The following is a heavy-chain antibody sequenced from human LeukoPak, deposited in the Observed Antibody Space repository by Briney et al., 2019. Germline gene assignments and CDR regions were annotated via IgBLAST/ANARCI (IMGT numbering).Heavy chain of an antibody. D-gene: IGHD5-24*01. CDR2: ISAYNGNT. CDR1: GYTFTSYG. V-gene: IGHV1-18*01. J-gene: IGHJ5*02. Sequence: ASVKVSCKASGYTFTSYGISWVRQAPGQGLEWMGWISAYNGNTNYAQKLQGRVTLTRDMSTSTDYLELSSLRSEDTAVYYCTRDNSVRDEAWWFNPWGQGTLVTVSS. CDR3: TRDNSVRDEAWWFNP.